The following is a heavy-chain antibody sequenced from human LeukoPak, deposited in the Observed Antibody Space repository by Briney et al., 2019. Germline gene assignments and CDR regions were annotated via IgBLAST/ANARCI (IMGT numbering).Heavy chain of an antibody. CDR1: GLTFSSYG. CDR2: IWYDGSKK. J-gene: IGHJ5*02. D-gene: IGHD1-1*01. CDR3: AKAGRTAWFDP. V-gene: IGHV3-30*02. Sequence: PGGCLRLSCAASGLTFSSYGAHWVRKAPGKGLEWVAVIWYDGSKKYYADSVKGRVTISRDNSKKMVYLQMNSLRVEDTASYYCAKAGRTAWFDPWGQGTLVTVSS.